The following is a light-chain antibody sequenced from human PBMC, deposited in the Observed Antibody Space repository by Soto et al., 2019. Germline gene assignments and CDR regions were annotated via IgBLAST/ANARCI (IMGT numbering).Light chain of an antibody. V-gene: IGLV2-14*01. Sequence: QSALTQPASVSGSPGQSITISCTGTSRDVGGYNYVSWYQQHPGKAPKLMIYEVSNRPSGVSNRFSGSKSGNTASLTISGLQAEDEAEYFCGSFTTSRIWVFGGGTKLTVL. J-gene: IGLJ3*02. CDR1: SRDVGGYNY. CDR2: EVS. CDR3: GSFTTSRIWV.